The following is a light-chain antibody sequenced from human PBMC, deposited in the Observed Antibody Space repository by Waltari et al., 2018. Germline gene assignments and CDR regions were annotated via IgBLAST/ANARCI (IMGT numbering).Light chain of an antibody. V-gene: IGLV1-44*01. CDR2: NNK. J-gene: IGLJ3*02. CDR1: GATIRSNT. CDR3: AAWDDSLNSPV. Sequence: QSVLTQPPSASGTPGQRVTISCSGSGATIRSNTVAWYQQLQGTAPKLLMYNNKERPSGVPDRFSGSKSGTSASLAISGLQSEDEAEYYCAAWDDSLNSPVFGGGSKLTVL.